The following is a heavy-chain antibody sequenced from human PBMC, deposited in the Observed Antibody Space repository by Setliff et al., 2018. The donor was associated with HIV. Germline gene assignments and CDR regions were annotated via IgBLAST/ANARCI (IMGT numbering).Heavy chain of an antibody. CDR1: GFTFGDYA. Sequence: PGGSLRLSCTASGFTFGDYAMSWVRQTPGKGLEWVGFIRSNPYGGTTEYAASVKGRFTILRDDAKSITHLQMSSLKTEDTAVYYCTRMITFGGVIVMGYFFDYWGQGTPVTVSS. CDR3: TRMITFGGVIVMGYFFDY. J-gene: IGHJ4*02. D-gene: IGHD3-16*02. V-gene: IGHV3-49*04. CDR2: IRSNPYGGTT.